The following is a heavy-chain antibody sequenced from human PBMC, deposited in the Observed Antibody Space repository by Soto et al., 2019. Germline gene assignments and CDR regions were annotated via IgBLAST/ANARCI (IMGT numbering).Heavy chain of an antibody. CDR2: IYSGGST. Sequence: PGGSLRLSCAASGFTVSSNYMSWVRQAPGKGLEWVSVIYSGGSTYYADSVKGRFTISRDNSKNTLYLQMNSLRAEDTAVYYCAREAEYYDMLSGAWYSDLLRRATLFT. CDR3: AREAEYYDMLSGAWYSDL. CDR1: GFTVSSNY. D-gene: IGHD3-9*01. J-gene: IGHJ2*01. V-gene: IGHV3-66*01.